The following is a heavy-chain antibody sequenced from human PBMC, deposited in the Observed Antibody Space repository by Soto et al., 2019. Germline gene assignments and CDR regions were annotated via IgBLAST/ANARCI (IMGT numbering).Heavy chain of an antibody. CDR2: IWYDGSDK. D-gene: IGHD3-9*01. V-gene: IGHV3-33*01. Sequence: QGKGLEWVAVIWYDGSDKDYADSVKGRFTISRDNSKNPLDLQMNSLRAEDTAVYFFFRAEDGIRYSVPVSAFLLNRSSDL. J-gene: IGHJ2*01. CDR3: FRAEDGIRYSVPVSAFLLNRSSDL.